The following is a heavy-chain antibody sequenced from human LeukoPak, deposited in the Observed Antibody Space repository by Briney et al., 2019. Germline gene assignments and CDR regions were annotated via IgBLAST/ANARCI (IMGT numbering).Heavy chain of an antibody. CDR3: ARDKVTMVRGGLNWFDP. CDR2: IIPILGIA. CDR1: GGTFSSYA. Sequence: ASVKVSCKASGGTFSSYAISWVRQAPGQGLEWMGRIIPILGIANYAQKFQGRVTITADKSTSTAYMELSSLRSEDTAVYYCARDKVTMVRGGLNWFDPWGQGTLVTVSS. J-gene: IGHJ5*02. V-gene: IGHV1-69*04. D-gene: IGHD3-10*01.